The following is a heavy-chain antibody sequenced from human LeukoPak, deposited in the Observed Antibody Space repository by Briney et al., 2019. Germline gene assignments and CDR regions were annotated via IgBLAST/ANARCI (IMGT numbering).Heavy chain of an antibody. Sequence: SGPTLVKPTQTLTLTCTFSGFSLSTSGVGVGWIRQPPGRALEWLALIYWDDDKRYSPSLKNRLTITKDTSKNQVVLTMTNMDPVDTATYYCAHSNSGSTGGAFDIWGQGTMVTVSS. CDR2: IYWDDDK. D-gene: IGHD1-26*01. V-gene: IGHV2-5*02. CDR1: GFSLSTSGVG. J-gene: IGHJ3*02. CDR3: AHSNSGSTGGAFDI.